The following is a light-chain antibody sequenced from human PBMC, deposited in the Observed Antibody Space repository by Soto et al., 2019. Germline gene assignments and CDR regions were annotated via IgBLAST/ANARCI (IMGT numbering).Light chain of an antibody. J-gene: IGLJ3*02. Sequence: QSALTQPASASGSPGQSITISCTGTSSDVGSYNLVSWYQQHPGKAPKLMIYEVSKRPSGVSNRFSGSKSGNTASLTISGLQAEDEADYYCCSYAGSSTFRVFGGGTKVTGL. CDR1: SSDVGSYNL. V-gene: IGLV2-23*02. CDR3: CSYAGSSTFRV. CDR2: EVS.